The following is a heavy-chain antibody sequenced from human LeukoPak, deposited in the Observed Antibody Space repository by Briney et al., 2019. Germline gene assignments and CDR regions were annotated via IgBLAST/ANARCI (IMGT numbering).Heavy chain of an antibody. CDR3: AKGGRGSGYDFALFDY. CDR1: GFTFDDYA. J-gene: IGHJ4*02. CDR2: ISWNSGSI. D-gene: IGHD5-12*01. V-gene: IGHV3-9*03. Sequence: GGSLRLSCAASGFTFDDYAMHWVRQAPGKGLEWVSGISWNSGSIGYADSVKGRFTISRDNAKNSLYLQMNSLRAEDMALYYCAKGGRGSGYDFALFDYWGQGTLVTVSS.